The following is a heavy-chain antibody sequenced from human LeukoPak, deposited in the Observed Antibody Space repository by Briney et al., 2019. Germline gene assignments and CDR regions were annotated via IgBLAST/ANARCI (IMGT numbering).Heavy chain of an antibody. D-gene: IGHD2-15*01. CDR3: AKGGYTTWFDP. CDR1: GFTFREYS. Sequence: PGGSLRLSCVASGFTFREYSMSWVRQTPGKGVEWVSNIRSNGRNTYYTDSVKGRFTISRDNSGNILYLQMNSLRAEDTAVYYCAKGGYTTWFDPWGQGTLVTVSS. V-gene: IGHV3-23*01. CDR2: IRSNGRNT. J-gene: IGHJ5*02.